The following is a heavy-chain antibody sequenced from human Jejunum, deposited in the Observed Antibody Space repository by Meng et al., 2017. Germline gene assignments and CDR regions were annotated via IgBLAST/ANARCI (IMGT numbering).Heavy chain of an antibody. D-gene: IGHD1-1*01. J-gene: IGHJ1*01. CDR1: GLTFTDLW. CDR3: TNDRLNH. CDR2: INPDGSNP. Sequence: ELMLVESGGGLARPGGSLRLSCAGSGLTFTDLWMHWVRQGPGKGLVWVSRINPDGSNPTYADSVKGRFTISRDNAKNTVYLQMNSLRAEDTAVYYCTNDRLNHWGQGALVTVSS. V-gene: IGHV3-74*02.